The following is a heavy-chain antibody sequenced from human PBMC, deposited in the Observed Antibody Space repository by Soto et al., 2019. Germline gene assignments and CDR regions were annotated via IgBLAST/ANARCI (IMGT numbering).Heavy chain of an antibody. D-gene: IGHD3-9*01. J-gene: IGHJ6*02. CDR1: GFTFSRYG. CDR3: AKDYYDILTGYLYYYYYRMDV. Sequence: GGSLRLSCAACGFTFSRYGMHWVRQAPGKGLEWAAVISCDGSNKYYADCVKGRFTISRDNSKNTLYLQMNSLRAEDTAVYYCAKDYYDILTGYLYYYYYRMDVWGQGTTVTVSS. V-gene: IGHV3-30*18. CDR2: ISCDGSNK.